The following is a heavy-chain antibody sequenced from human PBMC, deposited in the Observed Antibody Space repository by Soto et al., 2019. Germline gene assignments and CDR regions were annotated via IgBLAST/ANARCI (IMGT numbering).Heavy chain of an antibody. CDR2: IYPSDSDT. J-gene: IGHJ4*02. CDR3: PRGGVSTRTFDY. V-gene: IGHV5-51*01. D-gene: IGHD3-3*01. Sequence: XEALKLSCQSSCYNFAGYWIAWGRQMPGKGLGLMGIIYPSDSDTRYRPSYQGQVTISADKSISSAYLQWSRLRASDTSMYYSPRGGVSTRTFDYWGQGTPVTVSS. CDR1: CYNFAGYW.